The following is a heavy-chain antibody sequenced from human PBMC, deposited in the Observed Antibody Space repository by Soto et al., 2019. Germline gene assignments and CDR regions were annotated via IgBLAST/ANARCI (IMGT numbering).Heavy chain of an antibody. CDR1: GFTFSCYG. V-gene: IGHV3-30*18. CDR3: AEARGWVLTYALDV. D-gene: IGHD1-26*01. Sequence: QVQLVESGGGVVQPGRSLRLSCAASGFTFSCYGMHWVRQAPGKGLEWVAVISFDGSNKYYADSVKGRFTISRDKSKNTLYLQMNSLRPEDTAVHFCAEARGWVLTYALDVWGQGTTVTVSS. CDR2: ISFDGSNK. J-gene: IGHJ6*02.